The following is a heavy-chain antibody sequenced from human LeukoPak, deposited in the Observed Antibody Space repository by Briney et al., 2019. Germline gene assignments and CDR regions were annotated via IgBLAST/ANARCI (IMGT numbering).Heavy chain of an antibody. J-gene: IGHJ3*02. CDR2: IKQDGSEK. D-gene: IGHD6-6*01. V-gene: IGHV3-7*01. Sequence: PGGSLRLSCAASGFTFSSYWMSWVRQAPGKGLEWVANIKQDGSEKYYVDSVKGRFTISRDNAKNSLYLQMNSLRAEDTAVYYCAYSSSGLSYDAFDIWGQGTMVTVSS. CDR1: GFTFSSYW. CDR3: AYSSSGLSYDAFDI.